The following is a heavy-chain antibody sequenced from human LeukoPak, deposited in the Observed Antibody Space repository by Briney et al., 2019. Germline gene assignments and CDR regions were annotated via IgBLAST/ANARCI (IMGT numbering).Heavy chain of an antibody. D-gene: IGHD2-21*02. CDR1: GFTFSTYS. V-gene: IGHV3-21*01. Sequence: PGGSLRLSCAASGFTFSTYSMNWVRQAPGKGLEWVSSISSSPTYIYYADSLQGRFTISRDNAKNSLYLQVDSLRAEDTAVYYCVRELRYNWSDPWGQGTLVTVSS. J-gene: IGHJ5*02. CDR2: ISSSPTYI. CDR3: VRELRYNWSDP.